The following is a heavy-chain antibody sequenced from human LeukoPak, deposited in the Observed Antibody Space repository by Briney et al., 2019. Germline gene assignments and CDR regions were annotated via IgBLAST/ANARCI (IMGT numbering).Heavy chain of an antibody. V-gene: IGHV4-59*01. J-gene: IGHJ3*02. D-gene: IGHD2-21*02. CDR2: IFYSGSN. CDR1: GGSISGFY. CDR3: ARHCGGDCSDALDI. Sequence: PSQTLSLTCAVSGGSISGFYWSWVRQPPGKGLEWIGYIFYSGSNYYNPSLKSRVSISVDTSKNQFSLKLTSVTAADTAVYYCARHCGGDCSDALDIWGQGTMVAVSS.